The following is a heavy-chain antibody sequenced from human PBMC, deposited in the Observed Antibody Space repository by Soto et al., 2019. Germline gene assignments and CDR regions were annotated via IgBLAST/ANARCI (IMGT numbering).Heavy chain of an antibody. Sequence: EVQLLESGGGLVQPGGSLRISCVVSGFTLTDYHMIWVRQAPGKGLECVSAIRNGGDGTHYADSVQGRFTISRDTSKNTLYLQMSSLRVEDTAIYYCAKVPWYSVTRAWGQGTLVTVSS. V-gene: IGHV3-23*01. CDR2: IRNGGDGT. J-gene: IGHJ5*02. CDR3: AKVPWYSVTRA. CDR1: GFTLTDYH. D-gene: IGHD2-15*01.